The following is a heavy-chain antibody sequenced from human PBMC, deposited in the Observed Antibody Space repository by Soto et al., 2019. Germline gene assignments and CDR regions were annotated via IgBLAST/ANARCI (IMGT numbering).Heavy chain of an antibody. J-gene: IGHJ4*02. D-gene: IGHD2-21*01. CDR1: GVTFSSET. CDR3: ANELGDNPASPFDS. V-gene: IGHV1-69*01. CDR2: IIPLFGTA. Sequence: QVQLVQSGAEVKKPGSSVKVSCMASGVTFSSETISWVRQAPGQWLEWVGGIIPLFGTANYEQKFQGRVTITADDSTSTLYIELSSLRSDDTAVYYCANELGDNPASPFDSWGQGTLVTVSS.